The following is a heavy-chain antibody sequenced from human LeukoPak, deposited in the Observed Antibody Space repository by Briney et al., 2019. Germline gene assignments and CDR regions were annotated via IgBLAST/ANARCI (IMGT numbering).Heavy chain of an antibody. V-gene: IGHV4-30-4*01. CDR1: GGPISSATYY. CDR3: ARVADEFGDYGFDS. CDR2: IYNSGRT. D-gene: IGHD4-17*01. Sequence: PSETLSLTCAVSGGPISSATYYWSWIRQPPRKGLEWVGHIYNSGRTYYNPSLKRRLTMSLDTSRNQFSLRLSSVTAADTAVYHCARVADEFGDYGFDSWGQGTLVTVSS. J-gene: IGHJ4*02.